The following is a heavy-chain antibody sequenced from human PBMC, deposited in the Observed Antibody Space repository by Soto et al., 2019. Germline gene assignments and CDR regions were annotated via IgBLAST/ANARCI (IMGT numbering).Heavy chain of an antibody. Sequence: SVKVSCKDSGGTFSSYAISWVRQVPRQGLEWMGGIIPIFGTANYAQKFQGRVTITADESTSTAYMELSSLRSEDTAVYYCARYYDSSGYPTDPPDYYYGMDVWGQGTTVTVSS. CDR1: GGTFSSYA. D-gene: IGHD3-22*01. J-gene: IGHJ6*02. CDR2: IIPIFGTA. CDR3: ARYYDSSGYPTDPPDYYYGMDV. V-gene: IGHV1-69*13.